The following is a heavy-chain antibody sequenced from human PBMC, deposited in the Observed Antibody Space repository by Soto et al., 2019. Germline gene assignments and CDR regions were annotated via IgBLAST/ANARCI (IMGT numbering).Heavy chain of an antibody. D-gene: IGHD2-15*01. Sequence: GGSLKLSCAASGFTFGIYAMTWVRQAPGKGLEWVSTISATGGSTFYADSVKGRFTISRDNSKNTLYLQMNSLRAEDTAIYYCAKDLSSYYYFDFWGQGTLVTVSS. CDR1: GFTFGIYA. CDR3: AKDLSSYYYFDF. V-gene: IGHV3-23*01. CDR2: ISATGGST. J-gene: IGHJ4*02.